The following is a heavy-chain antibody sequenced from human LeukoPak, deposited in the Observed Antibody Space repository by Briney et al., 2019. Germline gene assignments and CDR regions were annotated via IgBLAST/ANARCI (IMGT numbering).Heavy chain of an antibody. CDR1: GGSFSGYY. D-gene: IGHD2-2*02. CDR2: INHSGST. V-gene: IGHV4-34*01. Sequence: SETLSLTCAVYGGSFSGYYWSWIRQPPGKGLEWIGEINHSGSTNYNPSLKSRVTISVDTSKSQFSLKLSSVTAADTAVYYFARGGYCSSTSCYTGYYYYYYMDVWGKGTTVTVSS. J-gene: IGHJ6*03. CDR3: ARGGYCSSTSCYTGYYYYYYMDV.